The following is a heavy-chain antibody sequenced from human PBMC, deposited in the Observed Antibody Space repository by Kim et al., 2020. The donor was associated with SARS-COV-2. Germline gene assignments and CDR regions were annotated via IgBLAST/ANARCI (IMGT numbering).Heavy chain of an antibody. CDR3: ASEIIAAAGRDY. V-gene: IGHV3-33*01. J-gene: IGHJ4*02. CDR1: GFTFSSYG. Sequence: GGSLRLSCAASGFTFSSYGMHWVRQAPGKGLEWVAVIWYDGSNKYYADSVKGRFTISRDNSKNTLYLQMNSLRAEDTAVYYCASEIIAAAGRDYWGQGTLVTVSS. D-gene: IGHD6-13*01. CDR2: IWYDGSNK.